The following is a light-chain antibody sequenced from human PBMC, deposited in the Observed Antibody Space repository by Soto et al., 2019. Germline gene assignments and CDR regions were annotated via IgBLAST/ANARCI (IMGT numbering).Light chain of an antibody. V-gene: IGKV1-5*01. J-gene: IGKJ3*01. Sequence: DIQMTQSPSTLSASVGDRVTITCRASQNIIRWLAWYQQKPGQAPKLLIYDVYILESGVPSRFSGSGSGTEFTLTISSLQPDDFAAYYCQQYNTYWTFGPGTKVDIK. CDR3: QQYNTYWT. CDR1: QNIIRW. CDR2: DVY.